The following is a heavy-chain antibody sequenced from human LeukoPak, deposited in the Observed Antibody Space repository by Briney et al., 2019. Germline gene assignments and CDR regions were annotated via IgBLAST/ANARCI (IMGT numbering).Heavy chain of an antibody. V-gene: IGHV4-59*08. D-gene: IGHD1-26*01. CDR3: ARHGGSHFLY. CDR2: IYYSGTT. J-gene: IGHJ4*02. CDR1: GGSISSYY. Sequence: SETLSLTCTVSGGSISSYYWSWIRQPPGKGLEWIGYIYYSGTTKYNPSLKSRVTISVDTSKNQFSLKLNSMTAADTAVYYCARHGGSHFLYWGQGILVTVPS.